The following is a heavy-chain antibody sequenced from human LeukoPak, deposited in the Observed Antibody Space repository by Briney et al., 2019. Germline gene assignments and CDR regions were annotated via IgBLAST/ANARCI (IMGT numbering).Heavy chain of an antibody. Sequence: SETLSLTCTVSGDSISSGNYYWGWIRQPPGKGLEWIGSIYHSGSTYYNPSLKSRVTISVDTSKNQFSLKLSSVTAADTAVYYCARGPDFWSGYYFDYWGQGTLVTVSS. D-gene: IGHD3-3*01. V-gene: IGHV4-38-2*02. CDR1: GDSISSGNYY. CDR3: ARGPDFWSGYYFDY. CDR2: IYHSGST. J-gene: IGHJ4*02.